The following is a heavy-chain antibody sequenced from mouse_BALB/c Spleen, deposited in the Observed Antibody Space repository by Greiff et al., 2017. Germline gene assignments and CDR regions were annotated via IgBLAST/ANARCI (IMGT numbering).Heavy chain of an antibody. D-gene: IGHD1-1*01. CDR1: GYTFTSYW. CDR3: ARAGYGSSYVGYFDY. J-gene: IGHJ2*01. CDR2: IAPGSGST. Sequence: DLVKPGASVKLSCKASGYTFTSYWINWIKQRPGQGLEWIGRIAPGSGSTYYNEMFKGKATLTVDTSPSTAYIQLSSLSSEDSAVYFCARAGYGSSYVGYFDYWGQGTTLTVSS. V-gene: IGHV1S41*01.